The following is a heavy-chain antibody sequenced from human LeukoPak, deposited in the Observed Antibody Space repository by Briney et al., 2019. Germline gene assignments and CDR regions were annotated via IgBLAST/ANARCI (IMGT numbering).Heavy chain of an antibody. CDR2: INPNNGDT. Sequence: ASVKVSCKASGYTFTGYYMHWVRQAPGQGLEWMGCINPNNGDTKYAQKFQGRVTMTMDTSISTAYVELSRLRFDDTAVYYCAKDLGYNWNPYYMDVWGKGTLVTVSS. CDR3: AKDLGYNWNPYYMDV. J-gene: IGHJ6*03. V-gene: IGHV1-2*02. D-gene: IGHD1-20*01. CDR1: GYTFTGYY.